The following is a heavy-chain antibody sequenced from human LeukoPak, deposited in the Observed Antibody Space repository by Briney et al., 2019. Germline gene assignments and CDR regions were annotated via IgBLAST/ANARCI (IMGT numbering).Heavy chain of an antibody. Sequence: PGGSLRLSCAASGITVSNNYMSWVRQAPGKGLEGVSVIYSGGNTYYVDSVKGRFTISRDNSKNTLYLQMNSLRAEDTAVYYCARGCSGGDCYTYGMDVWGQGTTVTVSS. D-gene: IGHD2-15*01. CDR1: GITVSNNY. V-gene: IGHV3-66*01. CDR3: ARGCSGGDCYTYGMDV. J-gene: IGHJ6*02. CDR2: IYSGGNT.